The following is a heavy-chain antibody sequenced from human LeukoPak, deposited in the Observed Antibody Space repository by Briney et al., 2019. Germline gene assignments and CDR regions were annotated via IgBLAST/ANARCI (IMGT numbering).Heavy chain of an antibody. D-gene: IGHD6-19*01. CDR1: GFTVSSNY. V-gene: IGHV3-66*01. J-gene: IGHJ4*02. CDR2: IYSGGST. Sequence: GGSLRLSCAASGFTVSSNYMSWVRQAPGKGLEWVSVIYSGGSTYYADSVKGRFTISRDNSKNTLYLQMNSLRAEDTAVYYCARDDIAVAAIDYWGQGTLVTVSS. CDR3: ARDDIAVAAIDY.